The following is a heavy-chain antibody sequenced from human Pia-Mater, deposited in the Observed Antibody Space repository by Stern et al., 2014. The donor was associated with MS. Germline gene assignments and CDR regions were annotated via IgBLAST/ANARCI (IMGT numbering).Heavy chain of an antibody. Sequence: VQLVESGPGLVRPSTTLFLTCSVSGDSMSNNNWGSLVRQAPGKGLEWIGEVHHSGRTNHKQSLASRPTISIDKSKNMKYFKMDSVTAADTAVYYCARSKDSSSWYGYFDYWGQGTLVTVSS. J-gene: IGHJ4*02. CDR2: VHHSGRT. D-gene: IGHD6-13*01. CDR1: GDSMSNNNW. V-gene: IGHV4-4*02. CDR3: ARSKDSSSWYGYFDY.